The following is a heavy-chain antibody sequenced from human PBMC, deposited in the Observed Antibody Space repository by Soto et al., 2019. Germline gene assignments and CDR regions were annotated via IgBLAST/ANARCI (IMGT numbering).Heavy chain of an antibody. Sequence: QVQLVQSGAEVKKRGSSVKVSCKASGDTFNFYTINWVRQAPGLGLEWMGRFNPILSMSNSALRFQGRVTLTADKSTSTAYMVLSSLRSDDTAVYYCATSFGSGYRAFDYWGQGVLVTVSS. J-gene: IGHJ4*02. V-gene: IGHV1-69*02. CDR2: FNPILSMS. CDR1: GDTFNFYT. CDR3: ATSFGSGYRAFDY. D-gene: IGHD3-10*01.